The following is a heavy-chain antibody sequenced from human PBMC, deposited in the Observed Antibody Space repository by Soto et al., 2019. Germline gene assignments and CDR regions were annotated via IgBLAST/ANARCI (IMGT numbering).Heavy chain of an antibody. D-gene: IGHD2-8*02. CDR1: GGSIRGYC. V-gene: IGHV4-59*01. Sequence: SAPLSLTCTVSGGSIRGYCCSWIRQPPGKGLEWIGYIYYSGSTNYNPSLKSRVTISVDTSKNQFSLKLSSVTAADTAVYYCARDTGSWHPGAFDIWGQGTMVTVSS. CDR3: ARDTGSWHPGAFDI. CDR2: IYYSGST. J-gene: IGHJ3*02.